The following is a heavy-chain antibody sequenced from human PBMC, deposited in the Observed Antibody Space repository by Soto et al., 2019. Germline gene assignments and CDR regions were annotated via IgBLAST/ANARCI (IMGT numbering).Heavy chain of an antibody. CDR2: IYYTRTT. V-gene: IGHV4-31*03. J-gene: IGHJ4*02. CDR1: GDSLSSGGYY. Sequence: SETLSLTCNVSGDSLSSGGYYWSWIRQHPGKGLEWIGYIYYTRTTFYNPSLKSRVTISADTSKNLFSLKLSSVTAADTAVYFCARSLLRGVTTFFFDYWGQGSLVTVSS. D-gene: IGHD4-17*01. CDR3: ARSLLRGVTTFFFDY.